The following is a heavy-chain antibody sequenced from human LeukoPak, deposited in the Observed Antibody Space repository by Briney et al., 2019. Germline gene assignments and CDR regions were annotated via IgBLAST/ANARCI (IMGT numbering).Heavy chain of an antibody. CDR2: INPNSGGT. J-gene: IGHJ4*02. Sequence: GASVKVSCKASGYTFTGYYMHRVRQAPGQGLEWMGWINPNSGGTNYAQKFQGRVTMTRDTSISTAYMELSRLRSDDTAVYYCAILEDITMIVVVTQGGGYWGQGTLVTVSS. CDR3: AILEDITMIVVVTQGGGY. D-gene: IGHD3-22*01. V-gene: IGHV1-2*02. CDR1: GYTFTGYY.